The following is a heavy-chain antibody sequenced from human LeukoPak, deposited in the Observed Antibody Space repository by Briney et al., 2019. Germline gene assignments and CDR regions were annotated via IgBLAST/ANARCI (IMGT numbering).Heavy chain of an antibody. CDR2: IPTGVSNK. CDR3: AKVSEEWELLLAFDI. Sequence: GRSMRLSCAAPGLTFSSYGMHSVRQTPQKSLSLVAFIPTGVSNKYYAASVECRFSISRDNSKNTLYLKMNGLRAEDTAVYYCAKVSEEWELLLAFDIWGQGTMVTVSS. CDR1: GLTFSSYG. V-gene: IGHV3-30*02. J-gene: IGHJ3*02. D-gene: IGHD1-26*01.